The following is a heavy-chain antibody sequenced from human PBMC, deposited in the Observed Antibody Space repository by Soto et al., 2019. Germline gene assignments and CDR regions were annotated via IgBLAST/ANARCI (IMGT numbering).Heavy chain of an antibody. V-gene: IGHV4-34*01. CDR2: INHSGST. CDR1: GGSFSGYY. J-gene: IGHJ5*02. CDR3: ARGGWEVRFDP. D-gene: IGHD1-26*01. Sequence: SETLSLTCAVYGGSFSGYYWSWVRQPPGKGLEWIGEINHSGSTNYNPSLKSRVTISVDTSKNQFSLKLSSVTAADTAVYYCARGGWEVRFDPWGQGTPVTVS.